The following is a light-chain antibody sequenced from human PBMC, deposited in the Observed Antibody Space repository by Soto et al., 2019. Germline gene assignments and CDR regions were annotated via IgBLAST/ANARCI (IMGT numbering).Light chain of an antibody. Sequence: QSALTQPASVSGSPGQSITISCTGTNNLVSWYQQHPGMAPKVVLYEGTKRPSGVSNRFSGSNSGSTACLTISRLQAEDEAHYFCCAYVGARSYVFGPGTKVTVL. CDR1: NNL. CDR2: EGT. CDR3: CAYVGARSYV. J-gene: IGLJ1*01. V-gene: IGLV2-23*01.